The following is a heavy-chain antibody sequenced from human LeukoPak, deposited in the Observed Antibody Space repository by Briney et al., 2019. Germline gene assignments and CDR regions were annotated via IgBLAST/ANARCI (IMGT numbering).Heavy chain of an antibody. CDR2: VNSDGSSI. J-gene: IGHJ4*02. CDR3: ARDLVGDYYFDY. V-gene: IGHV3-74*01. CDR1: GFTFSSYW. D-gene: IGHD1-26*01. Sequence: GGSLRLSCAASGFTFSSYWIHWVRQAPGKGLVWVSRVNSDGSSISYADSVKGRFTISRDNAKNTLYLQMNSLRAEDTAVYYCARDLVGDYYFDYRGQGTLVTVSS.